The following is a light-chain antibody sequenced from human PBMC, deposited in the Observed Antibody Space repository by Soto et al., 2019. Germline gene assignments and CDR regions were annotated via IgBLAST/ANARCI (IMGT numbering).Light chain of an antibody. J-gene: IGKJ4*01. Sequence: EIVLTQSPDTLSLSPGERATLSCRASQSVSSSFLAWYHQKPGQAPRLLIYRASSRATGIPDRFTGSGSGTDFTLPISRLEPEDFAVYYCQQYESSPLTFGGGTKVEIK. CDR1: QSVSSSF. CDR3: QQYESSPLT. CDR2: RAS. V-gene: IGKV3-20*01.